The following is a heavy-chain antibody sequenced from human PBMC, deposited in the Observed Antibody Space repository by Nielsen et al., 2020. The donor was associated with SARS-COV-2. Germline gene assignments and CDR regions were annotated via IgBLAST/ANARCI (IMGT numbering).Heavy chain of an antibody. CDR1: GFSLSTSGVG. D-gene: IGHD6-13*01. Sequence: SGPTLVKPTQTLTLTCAFSGFSLSTSGVGVGWIRQPPGKALEWLALIYWNDDKRYSPSLKSRLTITKDTSKNQVVLTMTNMDPVDTATYYCAHSRGILAARLLDYWGQGTLVTVSS. V-gene: IGHV2-5*01. J-gene: IGHJ4*02. CDR3: AHSRGILAARLLDY. CDR2: IYWNDDK.